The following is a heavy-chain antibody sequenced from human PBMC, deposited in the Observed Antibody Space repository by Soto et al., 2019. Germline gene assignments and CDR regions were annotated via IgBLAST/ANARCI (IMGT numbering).Heavy chain of an antibody. CDR2: ISYDGSNQ. J-gene: IGHJ4*02. CDR1: GFTFNIYG. V-gene: IGHV3-30*18. Sequence: PGGSLRLSCAASGFTFNIYGMHWVRQAPDKGLEWVALISYDGSNQYYADSVKGRSTISRDNSKNTLFLQMNSLRADDTAVYYCAKDQASGQGSFDSWGQGXLVTVYS. CDR3: AKDQASGQGSFDS.